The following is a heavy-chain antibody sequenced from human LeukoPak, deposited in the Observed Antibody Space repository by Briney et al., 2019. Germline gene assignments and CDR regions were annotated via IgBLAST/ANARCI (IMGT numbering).Heavy chain of an antibody. V-gene: IGHV1-46*01. CDR3: ARDPWGYCSGGSCEGLDY. J-gene: IGHJ4*02. CDR2: IDPSGGST. D-gene: IGHD2-15*01. CDR1: GYTFTSYY. Sequence: ASVKVSCKASGYTFTSYYMHWVRQAPGQGLEWMGIIDPSGGSTSYAQKFQGRVTMTRDTSTSTVYMELSSLRSEDTAVYYCARDPWGYCSGGSCEGLDYWGQGTLVTVSS.